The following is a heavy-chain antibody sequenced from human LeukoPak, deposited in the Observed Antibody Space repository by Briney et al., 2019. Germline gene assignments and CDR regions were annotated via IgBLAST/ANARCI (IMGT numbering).Heavy chain of an antibody. D-gene: IGHD2-21*02. J-gene: IGHJ5*02. CDR2: IYYSGST. CDR3: ARDHVTQGFDP. Sequence: KTSETLSLTCTVSGGSISSSSYYWGWIRQPPGKGLEWIGSIYYSGSTYYNPSLKSRVTISVDTSKNQFSLKLSSVTAADTAVYYCARDHVTQGFDPWGQGSLVTVSS. CDR1: GGSISSSSYY. V-gene: IGHV4-39*07.